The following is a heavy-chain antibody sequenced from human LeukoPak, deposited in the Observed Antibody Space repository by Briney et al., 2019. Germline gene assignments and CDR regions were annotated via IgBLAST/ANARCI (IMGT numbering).Heavy chain of an antibody. CDR3: ATQGYYDSSGYSEYFDY. J-gene: IGHJ4*02. V-gene: IGHV3-30*02. D-gene: IGHD3-22*01. CDR1: GFTFSSYG. CDR2: IRYDGSNK. Sequence: GGSLRLSCAASGFTFSSYGMHWVRQAPGKGLEWVAFIRYDGSNKYYADSVKGRFTISRGNSKNTLYLQMNSLRAEDTAVYYCATQGYYDSSGYSEYFDYWGQGTLVTVSS.